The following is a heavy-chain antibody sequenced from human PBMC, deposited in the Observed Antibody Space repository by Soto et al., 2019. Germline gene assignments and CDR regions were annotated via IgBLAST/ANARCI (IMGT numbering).Heavy chain of an antibody. D-gene: IGHD6-6*01. V-gene: IGHV4-61*01. Sequence: SETLSLTCTVPGGSVNSDTFYWSWIRQPPGRGLEWIGYIYYTGSTNYNPSLKSRVTISIDTSRNQFSLKLSSVTAADTAVYYCAREFSNSPEAFDSWGQGSLVTVSS. CDR1: GGSVNSDTFY. CDR3: AREFSNSPEAFDS. J-gene: IGHJ4*02. CDR2: IYYTGST.